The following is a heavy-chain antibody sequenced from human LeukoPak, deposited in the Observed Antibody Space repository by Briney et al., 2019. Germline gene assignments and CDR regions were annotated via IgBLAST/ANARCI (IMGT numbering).Heavy chain of an antibody. CDR2: IYYSGST. D-gene: IGHD3/OR15-3a*01. CDR1: GGSISSYY. V-gene: IGHV4-59*08. Sequence: PSETLSLTCTVSGGSISSYYWSWIRQPPGKGLEWIGYIYYSGSTNYNPSLKSRVTISVDTSKNQFSLKLSSVTAADTAVYYCARHSWTSGVDYWGQGTLVTVSS. J-gene: IGHJ4*02. CDR3: ARHSWTSGVDY.